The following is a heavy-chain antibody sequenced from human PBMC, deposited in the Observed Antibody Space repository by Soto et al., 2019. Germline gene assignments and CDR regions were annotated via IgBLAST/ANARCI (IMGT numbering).Heavy chain of an antibody. V-gene: IGHV3-21*01. J-gene: IGHJ6*02. Sequence: GGSLRLSCAVSGFDFNSYSISWVRQAPGKGLEWLASLSSSSTYIFHADSVRGRFTISRDNAKNLLFLQMNTLTVEDTAMYYCAREANTIYAPHGLDVWGQGTAVTVSS. D-gene: IGHD1-1*01. CDR2: LSSSSTYI. CDR3: AREANTIYAPHGLDV. CDR1: GFDFNSYS.